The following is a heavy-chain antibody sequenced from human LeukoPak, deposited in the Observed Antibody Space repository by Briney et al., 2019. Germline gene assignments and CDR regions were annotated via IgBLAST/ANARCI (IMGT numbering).Heavy chain of an antibody. V-gene: IGHV3-21*01. CDR1: GFTFNTFN. D-gene: IGHD3-9*01. J-gene: IGHJ4*02. CDR2: INSGGDYK. Sequence: GGSLRLSCAPSGFTFNTFNMNWFRQAPGKGLEWVSSINSGGDYKYYADSVKGRFTTFRDNAKNSLSLQLSSLRVEDTAIYYCARGHYDVLASSYKWTPDYWGQGTLVTVSS. CDR3: ARGHYDVLASSYKWTPDY.